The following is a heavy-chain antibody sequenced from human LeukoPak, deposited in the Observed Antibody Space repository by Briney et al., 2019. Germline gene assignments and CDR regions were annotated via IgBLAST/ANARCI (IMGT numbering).Heavy chain of an antibody. Sequence: GGSLRLSCAASGFTFSTYSMSWVRQAPGKGLEWVSAISGSGGSTYYADSVKGRFTISRDNSKNTLYLQMNSLRAEDTAVYYCARVSLALYFDYWGQGTLVTVSS. CDR2: ISGSGGST. D-gene: IGHD3-10*01. CDR3: ARVSLALYFDY. CDR1: GFTFSTYS. J-gene: IGHJ4*02. V-gene: IGHV3-23*01.